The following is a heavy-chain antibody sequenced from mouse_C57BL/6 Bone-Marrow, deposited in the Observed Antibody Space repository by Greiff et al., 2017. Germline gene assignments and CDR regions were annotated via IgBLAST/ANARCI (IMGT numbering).Heavy chain of an antibody. Sequence: VQLQQSGPELVKPGASVKISCKASGYSFTSYYIHWVKQRPGQGLEWIGWIYPGSGNTKYNEKFKGKATLTADTSSSTAYMQLSNLTSEDSAVYYCARWDYDGSSRFYWYFDVWGTGTTVTVSS. CDR3: ARWDYDGSSRFYWYFDV. J-gene: IGHJ1*03. D-gene: IGHD1-1*01. CDR1: GYSFTSYY. CDR2: IYPGSGNT. V-gene: IGHV1-66*01.